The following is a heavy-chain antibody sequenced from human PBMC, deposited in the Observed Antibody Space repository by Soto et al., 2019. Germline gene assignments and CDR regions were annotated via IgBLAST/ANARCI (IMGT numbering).Heavy chain of an antibody. V-gene: IGHV3-9*01. D-gene: IGHD6-13*01. J-gene: IGHJ4*02. CDR1: GFTFDDYA. CDR3: AKDRGIGVAAAGLDY. Sequence: SLKISCAASGFTFDDYAMHWVRQAPGKGLEWVSGISWNSGSIGYADSVKGRFTISRDNAKNSLYLQMNSLRAEDTALYYCAKDRGIGVAAAGLDYWGQGTLVTVSS. CDR2: ISWNSGSI.